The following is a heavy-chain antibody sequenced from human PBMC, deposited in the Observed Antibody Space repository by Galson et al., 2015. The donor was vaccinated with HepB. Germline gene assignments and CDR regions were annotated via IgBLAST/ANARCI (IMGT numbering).Heavy chain of an antibody. V-gene: IGHV7-4-1*02. CDR3: ARDPRRRAVAGTNFDY. J-gene: IGHJ4*02. Sequence: SVKVSCKASGYTFTSYAMNWVRQAPGQGLEWMGWINTNTGNPTYAQGFTGRFVFSLDTSVSTAYLQISSLKAEDTAVYYCARDPRRRAVAGTNFDYWGQGTLVTVSS. CDR1: GYTFTSYA. CDR2: INTNTGNP. D-gene: IGHD6-19*01.